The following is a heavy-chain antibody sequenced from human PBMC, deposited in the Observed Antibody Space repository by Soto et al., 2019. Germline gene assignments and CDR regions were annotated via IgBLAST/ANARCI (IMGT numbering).Heavy chain of an antibody. CDR3: AKNTVFWSGYYTVGLGY. J-gene: IGHJ4*02. D-gene: IGHD3-3*01. CDR2: ISGSGGST. CDR1: GFTVSNNY. V-gene: IGHV3-23*01. Sequence: GGSLRLSCAVSGFTVSNNYMSWVRQAPGKGLEWVSAISGSGGSTYYADSVKGRFTISRDNSKNTLYLQMNSLRAEDTAVYYCAKNTVFWSGYYTVGLGYWGQGTLVTVSS.